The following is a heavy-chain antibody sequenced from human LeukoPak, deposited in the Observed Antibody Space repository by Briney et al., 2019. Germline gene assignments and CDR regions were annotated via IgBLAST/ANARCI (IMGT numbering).Heavy chain of an antibody. CDR1: GFTFSGYA. CDR3: GRAANAFDF. D-gene: IGHD6-25*01. CDR2: TSYDGSNT. J-gene: IGHJ3*01. V-gene: IGHV3-30*10. Sequence: PGRSLRPCCAASGFTFSGYAMHSVRQDPGKGVVEGAVTSYDGSNTYYKDSVKSRFTISRDNSKNTLYLQMTSLRAEDTAVYYCGRAANAFDFWGQGTMVTVSS.